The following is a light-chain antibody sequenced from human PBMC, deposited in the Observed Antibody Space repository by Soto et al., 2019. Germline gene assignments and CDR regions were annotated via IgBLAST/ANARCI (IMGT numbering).Light chain of an antibody. CDR2: GAS. CDR1: QSVSSSY. J-gene: IGKJ5*01. V-gene: IGKV3-15*01. CDR3: QQYNNWPIT. Sequence: DIVLTQSPVTLSLSPGCRATLSCRASQSVSSSYLAWYQQKPGQAPRLLIYGASTRATGVPARFSGSGSGTEFTLTISSLQSEDFEVYYCQQYNNWPITFGQGTRLEIK.